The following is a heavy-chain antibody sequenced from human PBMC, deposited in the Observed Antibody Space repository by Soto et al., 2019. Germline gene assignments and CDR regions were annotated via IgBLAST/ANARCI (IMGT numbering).Heavy chain of an antibody. CDR2: IVVGSGNT. J-gene: IGHJ4*02. V-gene: IGHV1-58*01. D-gene: IGHD1-26*01. CDR3: AADDDDTTDSYYDE. CDR1: GFTFISSA. Sequence: GASVKVSCPASGFTFISSAVQWVRQARGQRLEWIGWIVVGSGNTNYAQKFQERVTISRDLSTSTAYMELSSLRSEDMAVYYWAADDDDTTDSYYDEWGKGNLVTVYS.